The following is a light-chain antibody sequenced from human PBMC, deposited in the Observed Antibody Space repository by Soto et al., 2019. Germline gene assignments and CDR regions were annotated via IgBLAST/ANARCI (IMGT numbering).Light chain of an antibody. CDR3: CSYAGSSSYV. V-gene: IGLV2-23*02. Sequence: QSVLTQPASVSGSPGQSITISCTGTSSDVGSYNLVSWYQQLPGKAPKLMIYEVSKRPSGVSNRLSGSKSGNTASLTISWLQAEDEADYYCCSYAGSSSYVFGTGTKVTVL. J-gene: IGLJ1*01. CDR2: EVS. CDR1: SSDVGSYNL.